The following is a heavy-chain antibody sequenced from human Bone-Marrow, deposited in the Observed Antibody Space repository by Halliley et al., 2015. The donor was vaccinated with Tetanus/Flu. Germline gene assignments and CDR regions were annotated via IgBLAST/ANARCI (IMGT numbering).Heavy chain of an antibody. Sequence: LEWVGRTYYRSNWYNDYAVSVKSRITVNPDTSKNQFSLQLASVTPEDTAVYYCATGNYFFDYWGQGTLVTVSS. D-gene: IGHD1-7*01. V-gene: IGHV6-1*01. J-gene: IGHJ4*02. CDR3: ATGNYFFDY. CDR2: TYYRSNWYN.